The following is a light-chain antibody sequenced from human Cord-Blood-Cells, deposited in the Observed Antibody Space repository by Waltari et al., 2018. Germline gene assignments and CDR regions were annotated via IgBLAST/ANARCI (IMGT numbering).Light chain of an antibody. J-gene: IGLJ1*01. CDR1: KLGDKY. V-gene: IGLV3-1*01. CDR3: QAWDSSTVV. Sequence: SYELTQPPSVSVSPGQTASITCSGDKLGDKYACWYQQKPGQSPVLVIYQDSKRPSGIPERFSGSNSGNKATLTISGTQAMDEADYYCQAWDSSTVVFGTGTKVTVL. CDR2: QDS.